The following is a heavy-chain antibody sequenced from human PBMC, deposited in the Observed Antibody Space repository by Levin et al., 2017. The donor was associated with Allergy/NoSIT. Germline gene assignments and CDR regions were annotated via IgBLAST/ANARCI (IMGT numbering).Heavy chain of an antibody. Sequence: SQTLSLTCTVSGGSISSYYWSWIRQPPGKGLEWIGYIYYSGSTNYNPSLKSRVTISVDTSKNQFSLKLSSVTAADTAVYYWAREGSGSGWTGNAFDSWGQGTMVTVSS. D-gene: IGHD6-19*01. V-gene: IGHV4-59*01. CDR1: GGSISSYY. CDR2: IYYSGST. CDR3: AREGSGSGWTGNAFDS. J-gene: IGHJ3*02.